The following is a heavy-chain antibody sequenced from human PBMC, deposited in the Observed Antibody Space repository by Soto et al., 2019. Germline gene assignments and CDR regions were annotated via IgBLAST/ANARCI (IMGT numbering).Heavy chain of an antibody. D-gene: IGHD6-19*01. Sequence: QVQLVESGGGVVQPGRSLRLSCAASGFTFSSYGMHWVRQAPGKGLEWVAVISYDGSNKYYEDSVKGRFTISRDNSKNALYLQMNSLRAEDTAVDYCAKSVGSGWYQGPLYGMDVWGQGTTVTVSS. CDR2: ISYDGSNK. CDR3: AKSVGSGWYQGPLYGMDV. J-gene: IGHJ6*02. CDR1: GFTFSSYG. V-gene: IGHV3-30*18.